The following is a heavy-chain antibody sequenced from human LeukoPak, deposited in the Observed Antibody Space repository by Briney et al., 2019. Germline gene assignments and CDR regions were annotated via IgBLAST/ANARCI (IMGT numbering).Heavy chain of an antibody. CDR3: AKAGYCSSTSCYADFDY. D-gene: IGHD2-2*01. J-gene: IGHJ4*02. V-gene: IGHV3-23*01. CDR1: GFTFSSYA. Sequence: GGSLRLSCATSGFTFSSYAMSWVRQAPGKGLEWVSAISGSGGSTYYADSVKGRFTISRDNSKNTLYLQMNSLRAEDTAVYYGAKAGYCSSTSCYADFDYWGQGTLVIVSS. CDR2: ISGSGGST.